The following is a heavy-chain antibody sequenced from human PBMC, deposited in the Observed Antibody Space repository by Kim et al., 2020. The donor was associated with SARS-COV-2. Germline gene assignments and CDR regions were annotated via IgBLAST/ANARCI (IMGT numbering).Heavy chain of an antibody. Sequence: ASVKVSCKASGYTVTGYYMPWVRQAPGQGLEWMGRINPNSGGTNYAQKFQGRVTMTRDTSISTAYMELSRLRSDDTAVYYCARDSGWELSLYALYYWGQGTLVTVSS. CDR1: GYTVTGYY. V-gene: IGHV1-2*06. CDR3: ARDSGWELSLYALYY. CDR2: INPNSGGT. D-gene: IGHD3-16*02. J-gene: IGHJ4*02.